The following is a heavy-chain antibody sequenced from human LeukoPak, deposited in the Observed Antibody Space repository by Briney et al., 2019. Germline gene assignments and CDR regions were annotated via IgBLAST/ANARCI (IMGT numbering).Heavy chain of an antibody. CDR2: ISGSGGST. CDR1: GFTFSSYA. J-gene: IGHJ5*02. CDR3: AKDPGGLYWFDP. Sequence: GGSLRLSCAASGFTFSSYAMSWVRRAPGKGLEWVSAISGSGGSTYYADSVKGRFTISRDNSKNTLYLQMNSLRAEDTAVYYCAKDPGGLYWFDPWGQGTLVTVSS. V-gene: IGHV3-23*01. D-gene: IGHD3-10*01.